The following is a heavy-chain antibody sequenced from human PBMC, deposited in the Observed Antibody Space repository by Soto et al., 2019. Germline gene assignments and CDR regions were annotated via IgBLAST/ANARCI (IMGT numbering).Heavy chain of an antibody. V-gene: IGHV3-74*01. Sequence: EVQLVESGGGVVQPGGSLRLSCAVSGFTFSSHWMHWVRQAPGKGLVWVSYINSDGTTTTYADSVKGRFTISRDNAKDTLYLQMNSLRAEDTAVYYCARDVSYSMDVWCQGTTVTVSS. J-gene: IGHJ6*02. CDR1: GFTFSSHW. CDR3: ARDVSYSMDV. CDR2: INSDGTTT.